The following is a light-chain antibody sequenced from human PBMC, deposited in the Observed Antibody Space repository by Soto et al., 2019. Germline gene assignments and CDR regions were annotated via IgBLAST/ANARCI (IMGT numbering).Light chain of an antibody. CDR3: QSDAGSLSI. CDR2: GNS. V-gene: IGLV1-40*01. Sequence: QSALTQPPSVSGAPGQRVTISCTGPSSNIGAGDDVHWYQQHPATAPKLLIDGNSHRPSGVPYRFSGSKSGTSASLAITGLQAEDESDYYCQSDAGSLSIFGPGTKLPVL. CDR1: SSNIGAGDD. J-gene: IGLJ1*01.